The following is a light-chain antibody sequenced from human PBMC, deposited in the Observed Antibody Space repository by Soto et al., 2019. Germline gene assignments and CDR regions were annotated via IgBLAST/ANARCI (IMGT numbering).Light chain of an antibody. J-gene: IGLJ1*01. CDR2: DDS. Sequence: SYELTQPPSVSVAPGQTVRVTCGGKNIGSKSVHWYQQKPGQAPVLVAYDDSDRPSRIPERFSXSNXGNTATLTISRVEAGDEADYHCQVWDRTSNHYVFGSGTKVTVL. CDR1: NIGSKS. CDR3: QVWDRTSNHYV. V-gene: IGLV3-21*02.